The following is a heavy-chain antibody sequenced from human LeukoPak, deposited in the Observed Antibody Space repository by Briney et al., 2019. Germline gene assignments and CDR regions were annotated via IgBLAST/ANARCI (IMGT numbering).Heavy chain of an antibody. D-gene: IGHD1-26*01. J-gene: IGHJ5*01. CDR1: GFTFRNYW. CDR3: VRDWDHFDFDS. CDR2: IKGDGSHT. Sequence: GRSLRLSCAASGFTFRNYWMHWIRQAPGKGLVWVSRIKGDGSHTIYADSVKGRFTISRDNTKNTLYLQMKSLRVEDTALYYCVRDWDHFDFDSWGQGTLVTVSS. V-gene: IGHV3-74*01.